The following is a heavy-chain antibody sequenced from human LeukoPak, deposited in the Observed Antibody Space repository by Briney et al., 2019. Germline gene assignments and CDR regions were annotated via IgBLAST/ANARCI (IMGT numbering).Heavy chain of an antibody. CDR3: ATDSGHAFYY. D-gene: IGHD3-10*01. Sequence: GGSLRLSCAASGFTFSTAWMHWVRQAPGKGLVWVSRIHSDGSDTTYADSAKGRFTISRDNAKNTVYLQMNSLRVEDTAVYYCATDSGHAFYYWGQGTMVTVSS. CDR1: GFTFSTAW. V-gene: IGHV3-74*01. CDR2: IHSDGSDT. J-gene: IGHJ3*01.